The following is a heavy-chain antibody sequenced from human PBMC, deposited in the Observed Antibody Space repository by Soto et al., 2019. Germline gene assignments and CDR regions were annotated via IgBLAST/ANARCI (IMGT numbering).Heavy chain of an antibody. CDR1: GFTFSNAW. CDR2: IKSKTDGGTT. V-gene: IGHV3-15*01. CDR3: TTPARVTTTPYYYYYGMDV. J-gene: IGHJ6*02. Sequence: GGSLRLSCAASGFTFSNAWMSWVRQAPGKGLEWVGRIKSKTDGGTTDYAAPVKGRFTISRDDSKNTLYLQMNSLKTEDTAVYYCTTPARVTTTPYYYYYGMDVWGQGTTVTVSS. D-gene: IGHD4-17*01.